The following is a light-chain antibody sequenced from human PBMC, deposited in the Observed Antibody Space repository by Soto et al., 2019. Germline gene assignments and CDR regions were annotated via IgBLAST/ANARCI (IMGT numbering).Light chain of an antibody. Sequence: EIMLKQSTVTLSLTQGERATLSCRASQSVSSYLAWYQQKPGQALRLLIYDASNWATCIPARFSGSGSGADFALTISILEHDDIADRYGQQGSNLHLWTFGDGANVDIK. CDR1: QSVSSY. V-gene: IGKV3-11*01. CDR2: DAS. CDR3: QQGSNLHLWT. J-gene: IGKJ1*01.